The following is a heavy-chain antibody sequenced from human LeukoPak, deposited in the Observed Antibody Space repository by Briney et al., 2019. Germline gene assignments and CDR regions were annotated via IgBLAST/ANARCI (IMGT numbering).Heavy chain of an antibody. D-gene: IGHD3-9*01. CDR1: GFTFSSYA. Sequence: GGSLRLSCAASGFTFSSYAMSWVRQAPGKGLEWVSAISGSTGRTYYADSLKGRFTISRDNSKNTLYLQMNSLRAEDTALYYCAKDTNYDILTGNADYWGQGTLVTVSS. CDR2: ISGSTGRT. CDR3: AKDTNYDILTGNADY. V-gene: IGHV3-23*01. J-gene: IGHJ4*02.